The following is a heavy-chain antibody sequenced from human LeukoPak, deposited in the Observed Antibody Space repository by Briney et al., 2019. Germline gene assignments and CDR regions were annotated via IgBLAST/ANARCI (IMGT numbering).Heavy chain of an antibody. V-gene: IGHV3-21*01. CDR1: GFTFSSYS. CDR2: ISSSSSYI. D-gene: IGHD5-12*01. Sequence: GGSLRLSCAASGFTFSSYSMNWVRQAPGKGLEWVSSISSSSSYIYYADSVKGRFTISRDNAKNSLYLQMNSLRAEDTAVYYCAKAYSGYDLYYFDYWGQGTPVTVSS. CDR3: AKAYSGYDLYYFDY. J-gene: IGHJ4*02.